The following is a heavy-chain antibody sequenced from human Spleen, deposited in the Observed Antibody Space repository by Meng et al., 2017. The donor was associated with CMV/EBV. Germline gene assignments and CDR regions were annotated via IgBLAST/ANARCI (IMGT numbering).Heavy chain of an antibody. CDR3: ARGGGCSSSSCDLDY. V-gene: IGHV4-4*02. J-gene: IGHJ4*02. CDR1: GASISSGNW. CDR2: IYHSGST. D-gene: IGHD2-2*01. Sequence: VQVRWSGPGLVKPSETLSLTCVVSGASISSGNWWNWVRQPPGKGLEWIGDIYHSGSTNYNPSLKSRVTISVDKSKNQFSLKLSSVTAADTAMYYCARGGGCSSSSCDLDYWGQGVLVTVSS.